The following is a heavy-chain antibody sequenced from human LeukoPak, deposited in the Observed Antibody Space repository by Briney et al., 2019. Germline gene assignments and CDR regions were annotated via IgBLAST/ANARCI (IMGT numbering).Heavy chain of an antibody. D-gene: IGHD1-26*01. Sequence: GASVKVSCKASGYTFTDYYMHWVQQAPGKGLEWMGRVDPEDGETIYAEKFQGRVTITADTSTDTAYMELSSLRSEDTAVYYCATVGIVGANGVDYWGQGTLVTVSS. CDR1: GYTFTDYY. J-gene: IGHJ4*02. CDR2: VDPEDGET. CDR3: ATVGIVGANGVDY. V-gene: IGHV1-69-2*01.